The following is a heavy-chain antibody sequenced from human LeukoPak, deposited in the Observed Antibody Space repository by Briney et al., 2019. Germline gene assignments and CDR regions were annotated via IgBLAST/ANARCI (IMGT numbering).Heavy chain of an antibody. J-gene: IGHJ5*02. V-gene: IGHV1-8*01. Sequence: ASVKVSCKASGYTFTSYDINWVRQATGQGLEWMGWMTSDRGDTGYAQKFQGRLTITRNTSISTAYMELSGLTSDDTAVYYCARGLTYGWIDPWGQGTLVTVSS. CDR2: MTSDRGDT. D-gene: IGHD3-10*01. CDR3: ARGLTYGWIDP. CDR1: GYTFTSYD.